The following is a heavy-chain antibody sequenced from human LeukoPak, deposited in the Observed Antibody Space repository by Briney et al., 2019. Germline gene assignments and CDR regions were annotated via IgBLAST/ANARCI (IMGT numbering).Heavy chain of an antibody. Sequence: GGSLRLSCAASGFTFSSYAMRWVRQAPGKGLEWVAVISYDGSNKYYADSVKGRFTISRDNSKNTLYLQVNSLRAEDTAVYYCARDRWYYYGSGSYRYFDYWGQGTLVTVSS. CDR1: GFTFSSYA. D-gene: IGHD3-10*01. V-gene: IGHV3-30-3*01. CDR2: ISYDGSNK. J-gene: IGHJ4*02. CDR3: ARDRWYYYGSGSYRYFDY.